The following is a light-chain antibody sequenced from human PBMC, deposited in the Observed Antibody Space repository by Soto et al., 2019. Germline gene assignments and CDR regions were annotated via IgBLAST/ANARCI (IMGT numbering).Light chain of an antibody. Sequence: EIVLTQSPGTLSLSPRERATLSCRASQSVNSEYLAWYQQKPGQAPRLLIYGASIRATGIPDRFSGSGSGTDFTLSISRREPEDFASDYCQQYGNSPITFGQGTRLEI. CDR1: QSVNSEY. J-gene: IGKJ5*01. CDR3: QQYGNSPIT. CDR2: GAS. V-gene: IGKV3-20*01.